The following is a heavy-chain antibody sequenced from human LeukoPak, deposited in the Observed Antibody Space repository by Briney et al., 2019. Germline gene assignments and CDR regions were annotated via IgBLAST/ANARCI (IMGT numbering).Heavy chain of an antibody. CDR3: ARNLVGASDYYYYMDV. Sequence: SETLSLTCTVSGASISSGSYYWNWIRQPAGKGLEWIGYIYYSGSTNYNPSLKSRVTISVDTSKNQFSLKLSSVTAADTAVYYCARNLVGASDYYYYMDVWGKGTTVTVSS. V-gene: IGHV4-61*10. D-gene: IGHD1-26*01. J-gene: IGHJ6*03. CDR2: IYYSGST. CDR1: GASISSGSYY.